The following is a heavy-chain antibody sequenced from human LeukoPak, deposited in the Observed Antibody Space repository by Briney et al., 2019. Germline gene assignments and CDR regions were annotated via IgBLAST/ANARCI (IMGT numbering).Heavy chain of an antibody. V-gene: IGHV3-11*06. CDR3: ARDSAQLRYGMDV. CDR1: GFTFSDYY. Sequence: GGSLRLSCAASGFTFSDYYMSWIRQAPGKGLEWVSYISSSSSYTNYADSVKGRFTISRDNAKNSLYLQTNSLRAEDTAVYYCARDSAQLRYGMDVWGKGTTVTVSS. CDR2: ISSSSSYT. J-gene: IGHJ6*04. D-gene: IGHD3-16*01.